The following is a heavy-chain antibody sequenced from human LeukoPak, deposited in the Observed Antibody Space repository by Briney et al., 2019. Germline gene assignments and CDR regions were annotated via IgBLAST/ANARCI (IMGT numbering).Heavy chain of an antibody. CDR3: AKSGPYCSSTSCNYFDY. V-gene: IGHV3-30*02. CDR1: GFTFSSYG. CDR2: IRYDGSNK. D-gene: IGHD2-2*01. J-gene: IGHJ4*02. Sequence: GGSLRLSCAASGFTFSSYGMHWVRQAPGKGLEWVAFIRYDGSNKYYADSVKGRFTISRDNSKNALFLQMNSLRAEDTAVYYRAKSGPYCSSTSCNYFDYWGQGTLVTVSS.